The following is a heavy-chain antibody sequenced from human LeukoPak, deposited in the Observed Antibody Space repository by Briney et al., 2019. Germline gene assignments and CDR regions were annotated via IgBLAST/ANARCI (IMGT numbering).Heavy chain of an antibody. CDR3: AKGSCSSHICYYFYYMDV. J-gene: IGHJ6*03. Sequence: GGSLRLSCAASGFPFSTYDMTWVRQAPGKGLEWVSAIRVTDGSAYYADSVKGRFTISRDNSKNTLYLQMNSLGAEDTAKYYCAKGSCSSHICYYFYYMDVWGKGTTVTVSS. D-gene: IGHD3-10*01. CDR1: GFPFSTYD. CDR2: IRVTDGSA. V-gene: IGHV3-23*01.